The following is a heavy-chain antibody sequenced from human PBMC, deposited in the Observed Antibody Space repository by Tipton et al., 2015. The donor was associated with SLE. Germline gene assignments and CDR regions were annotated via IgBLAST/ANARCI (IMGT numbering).Heavy chain of an antibody. D-gene: IGHD3-16*01. Sequence: RSLRLSCAASGFTFSSYAMHWVRQAPGKGLEWVAVISYDGSNKYYADSVKGRFTISRDYSNNTLYLQMKSLRADDTAMYYCVRGGGDESQWRPFDCWGQGTLVTVSS. CDR2: ISYDGSNK. J-gene: IGHJ4*02. CDR3: VRGGGDESQWRPFDC. CDR1: GFTFSSYA. V-gene: IGHV3-30-3*01.